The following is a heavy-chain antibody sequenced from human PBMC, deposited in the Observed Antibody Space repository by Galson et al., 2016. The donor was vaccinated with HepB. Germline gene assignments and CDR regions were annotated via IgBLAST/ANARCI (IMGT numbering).Heavy chain of an antibody. CDR1: GGSISSSSFY. Sequence: ETLSLTCSVSGGSISSSSFYWAWIRQPPGKGLEWIASIHSSGSTYYNPSLKSRVAISVDTSKNQFSLKLRSVTAADTAVYYCARPSGNCSGGSCYLNFEYWGQGTLVTVSS. J-gene: IGHJ4*02. D-gene: IGHD2-15*01. CDR2: IHSSGST. V-gene: IGHV4-39*01. CDR3: ARPSGNCSGGSCYLNFEY.